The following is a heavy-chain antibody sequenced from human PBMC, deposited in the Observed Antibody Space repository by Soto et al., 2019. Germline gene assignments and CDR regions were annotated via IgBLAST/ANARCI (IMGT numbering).Heavy chain of an antibody. CDR1: GFTFSSYA. CDR2: ISYDGSNK. Sequence: GGSLRLSCAASGFTFSSYAMHWVRQAPGKGLEWVAVISYDGSNKYYADSVKGRFTISRDNAKNSLYLQMNSLRAEDTAVYYCARASLKLDTAMAFDYWGQGTLVTVSS. D-gene: IGHD5-18*01. CDR3: ARASLKLDTAMAFDY. V-gene: IGHV3-30-3*01. J-gene: IGHJ4*02.